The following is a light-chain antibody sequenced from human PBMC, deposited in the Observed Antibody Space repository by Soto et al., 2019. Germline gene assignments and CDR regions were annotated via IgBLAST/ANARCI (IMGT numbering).Light chain of an antibody. CDR2: AAS. CDR1: QSIDKY. J-gene: IGKJ4*01. Sequence: DIQMTQSPSSLSASVGDRVTITCRASQSIDKYVNWYQQKPGKGPNLLIYAASNLRTGVPSRFSSSGSGTDFTLTISGLLPEDFATYFCQQSYSTPSLTFGGGTKVEIK. V-gene: IGKV1-39*01. CDR3: QQSYSTPSLT.